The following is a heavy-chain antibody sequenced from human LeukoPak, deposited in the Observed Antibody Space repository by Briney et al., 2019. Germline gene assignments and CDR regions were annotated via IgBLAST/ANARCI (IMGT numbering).Heavy chain of an antibody. Sequence: ASVKVSCKASGYTFTSYDINWVRQATRQGLEWMGWTNPNSGNTGYAQKFQGRVTMTRNTSISTAYMELSSLRSEDTAVYYCARGWGTDYYYYYGMDVWGQGTTVTVSS. CDR3: ARGWGTDYYYYYGMDV. CDR1: GYTFTSYD. CDR2: TNPNSGNT. D-gene: IGHD2-8*02. J-gene: IGHJ6*02. V-gene: IGHV1-8*01.